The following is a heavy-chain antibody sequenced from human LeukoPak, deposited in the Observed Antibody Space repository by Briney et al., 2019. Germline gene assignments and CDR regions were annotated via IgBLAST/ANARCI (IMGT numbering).Heavy chain of an antibody. CDR1: GGSFSGYY. CDR2: INHSGST. CDR3: GRTLPRRTTAAAAHLDS. D-gene: IGHD6-13*01. V-gene: IGHV4-34*01. Sequence: SETLSLTCAVYGGSFSGYYWSWIRQPPGKGLEWIGEINHSGSTNYNPSLKSRVTMSVDTSKNQFSPMLTSVTAADTAVYYCGRTLPRRTTAAAAHLDSWGQGTLVTVSS. J-gene: IGHJ4*02.